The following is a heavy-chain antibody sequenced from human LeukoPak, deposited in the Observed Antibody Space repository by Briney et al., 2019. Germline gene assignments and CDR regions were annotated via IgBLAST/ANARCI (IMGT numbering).Heavy chain of an antibody. CDR3: ARVVVVAANHYYMDV. V-gene: IGHV5-51*01. CDR2: IYPGDSDT. Sequence: GESLKISCKGSGYSFTTYWIGWVRQMPGKGLEWMGIIYPGDSDTRYSPSFQGQVTISADKSISTAYLQWSSLKASDTAMYYCARVVVVAANHYYMDVWGKGTTVTVSS. J-gene: IGHJ6*03. D-gene: IGHD2-15*01. CDR1: GYSFTTYW.